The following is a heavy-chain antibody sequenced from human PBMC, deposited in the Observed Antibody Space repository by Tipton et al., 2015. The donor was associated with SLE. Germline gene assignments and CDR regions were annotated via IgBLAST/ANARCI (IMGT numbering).Heavy chain of an antibody. CDR1: GDSVGTNY. Sequence: TLSLTCTVSGDSVGTNYWNWIRQPAGMGLERIGRLYGSGSPTHYNPSLEGRVTVSVDTSQNQVSLKLTSVTAADTAVYYCARIRPGHGDPFDFWGQGTLVTVSS. CDR3: ARIRPGHGDPFDF. CDR2: LYGSGSP. V-gene: IGHV4-4*07. D-gene: IGHD4-17*01. J-gene: IGHJ4*02.